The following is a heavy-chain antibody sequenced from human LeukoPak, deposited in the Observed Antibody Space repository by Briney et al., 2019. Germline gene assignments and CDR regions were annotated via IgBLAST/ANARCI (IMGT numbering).Heavy chain of an antibody. D-gene: IGHD3-9*01. CDR3: TTEPLYDILTGLDY. CDR1: RFTFSNVW. Sequence: RGSLRLSCAGARFTFSNVWMSWVRQAPGKGLEWVGRIKSKTDGGTTDYAAPVKGRFTISRDDSKNTLYLQMNSLKTEDTAVYYCTTEPLYDILTGLDYWGQGTLVTVSS. CDR2: IKSKTDGGTT. J-gene: IGHJ4*02. V-gene: IGHV3-15*01.